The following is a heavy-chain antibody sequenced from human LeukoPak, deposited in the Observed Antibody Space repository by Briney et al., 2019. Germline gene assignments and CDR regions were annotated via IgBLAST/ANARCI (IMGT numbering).Heavy chain of an antibody. CDR3: ARDRRGIFDWFTHDAFDI. J-gene: IGHJ3*02. CDR1: GFTFSNYA. D-gene: IGHD3-9*01. Sequence: HPGGSLRLSCTASGFTFSNYAMSWVSQAPGKGLEWVSAITGTGSSTYHADSVKGRFTISRDNSKNTLYLQMNSLRAEDTAVYYCARDRRGIFDWFTHDAFDIWGQGTMVTVSS. V-gene: IGHV3-23*01. CDR2: ITGTGSST.